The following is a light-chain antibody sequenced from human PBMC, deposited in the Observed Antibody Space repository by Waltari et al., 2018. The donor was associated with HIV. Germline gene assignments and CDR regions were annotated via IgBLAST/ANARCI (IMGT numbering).Light chain of an antibody. Sequence: DIQFTQSPSFLPAAVGERVTITCRPSQGINNYLSSYQQKQGKAPRLLIYAASTLQSGVPSGFSGSGSGTEFSLTISSLQPEDFATYYCQQLNSYPRRLTFGGGTKVEVK. J-gene: IGKJ4*01. CDR2: AAS. CDR1: QGINNY. V-gene: IGKV1-9*01. CDR3: QQLNSYPRRLT.